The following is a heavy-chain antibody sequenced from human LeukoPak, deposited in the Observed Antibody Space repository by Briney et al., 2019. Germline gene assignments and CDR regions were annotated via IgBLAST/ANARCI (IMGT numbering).Heavy chain of an antibody. D-gene: IGHD3-10*01. CDR2: INPNNGDT. J-gene: IGHJ5*02. CDR3: ARPAYYYGSGSHNWFDP. V-gene: IGHV1-2*02. CDR1: GYTFTGYY. Sequence: GASVKVSCKASGYTFTGYYMHWVRQAPGQGLEWMGWINPNNGDTNYAQKFQGRVTMTRDTSISTAYMELSRLRSDDTAVYYCARPAYYYGSGSHNWFDPWGQGTLVTVSS.